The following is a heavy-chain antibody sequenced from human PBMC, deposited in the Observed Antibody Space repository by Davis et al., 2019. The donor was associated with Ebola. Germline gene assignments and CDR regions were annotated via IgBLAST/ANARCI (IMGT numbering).Heavy chain of an antibody. CDR1: GGSISSYY. D-gene: IGHD6-6*01. V-gene: IGHV4-59*08. CDR3: ARHPSSSSWIYYFDY. CDR2: IYYSGST. J-gene: IGHJ4*02. Sequence: PSETLSLTCTVSGGSISSYYWSWIRQPPGKGLEWIGYIYYSGSTNYNPSLKSRVTISVDTSKNQFSLKLSSVTAADTAGYFCARHPSSSSWIYYFDYWGQGTLVTVSS.